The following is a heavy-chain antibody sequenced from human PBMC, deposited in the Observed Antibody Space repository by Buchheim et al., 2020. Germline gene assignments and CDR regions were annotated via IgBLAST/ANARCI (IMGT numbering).Heavy chain of an antibody. V-gene: IGHV4-39*02. J-gene: IGHJ5*02. Sequence: QVQLQESGPGLVKPSETLSLTCSVAGGSISSSYYWGWIRQPPGEGLDWIGTIYYSGSTYYNPSPKSQVTISVDTSKNQFSLSLRSVTAADTAVYVCDRVTGTTFQPWFDPWGQGTL. CDR1: GGSISSSYY. CDR2: IYYSGST. D-gene: IGHD1-1*01. CDR3: DRVTGTTFQPWFDP.